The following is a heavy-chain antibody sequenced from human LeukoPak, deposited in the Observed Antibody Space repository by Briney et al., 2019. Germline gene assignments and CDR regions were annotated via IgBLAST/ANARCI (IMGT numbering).Heavy chain of an antibody. CDR2: TNHSGST. J-gene: IGHJ4*02. D-gene: IGHD6-19*01. CDR1: GGSFSGYY. CDR3: ARGIGQWLAVFYYFDY. V-gene: IGHV4-34*01. Sequence: SETLSLTCAVYGGSFSGYYWSWIRQPPGKGLEWIGETNHSGSTNYNPSLKSRVTISVDTSKNQFSLKLSSVTAADTAVYYCARGIGQWLAVFYYFDYWGQGTLVTVSS.